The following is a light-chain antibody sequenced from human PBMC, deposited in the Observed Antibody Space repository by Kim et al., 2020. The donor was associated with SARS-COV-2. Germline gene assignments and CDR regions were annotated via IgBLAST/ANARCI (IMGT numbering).Light chain of an antibody. CDR3: QQYGTAPPYT. V-gene: IGKV3-20*01. J-gene: IGKJ2*01. CDR1: QSGSGNC. CDR2: SGS. Sequence: SLWETATRSCRASQSGSGNCLAWYQQKPGQAPRLLIYSGSSRATGVPERFSGSGSGTEFILSISRLEPEDFAMYYCQQYGTAPPYTFGQGTKLEI.